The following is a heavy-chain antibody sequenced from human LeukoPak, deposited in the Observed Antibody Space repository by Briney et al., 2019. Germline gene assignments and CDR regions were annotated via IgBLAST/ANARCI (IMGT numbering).Heavy chain of an antibody. D-gene: IGHD5-12*01. Sequence: SETLSLTCTVSGYSISSGYYWGWIRQPPGKGLEWIGSIYHSGSTYYNPSLKSRVTISVDTSKNQFSLKLSSVTAADTAVYYCARDQGIVATIGYWGQGTLVTVSS. J-gene: IGHJ4*02. CDR2: IYHSGST. CDR3: ARDQGIVATIGY. V-gene: IGHV4-38-2*02. CDR1: GYSISSGYY.